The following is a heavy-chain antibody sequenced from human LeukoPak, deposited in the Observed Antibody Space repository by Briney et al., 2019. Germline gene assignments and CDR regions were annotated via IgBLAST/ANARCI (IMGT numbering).Heavy chain of an antibody. J-gene: IGHJ3*02. V-gene: IGHV4-59*06. D-gene: IGHD3-22*01. CDR2: IYYSGST. CDR1: GGSISSYY. CDR3: AGDYRYYDSSGYPEAFDI. Sequence: SETLSLTCTVSGGSISSYYWSWIRQPPGKGLEWIGYIYYSGSTYYNPSLKSRVTISVDTSKNQFSLKLSSVTAADTAVYYCAGDYRYYDSSGYPEAFDIWGQGTMVTVSS.